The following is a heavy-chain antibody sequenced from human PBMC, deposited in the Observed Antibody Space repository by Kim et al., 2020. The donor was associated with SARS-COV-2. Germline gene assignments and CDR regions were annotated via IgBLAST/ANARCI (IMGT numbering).Heavy chain of an antibody. Sequence: GGSLRLSCTASGFTFGDYAMSWFRQAPGKVLEWVGFIRSKAYGGTTEYAASVKGRFTISRDDSKSIAYLQMNSLKTEDTAVYYCTRERERGYFDWLGPYPDFDYWGQGTLVTVSS. V-gene: IGHV3-49*03. CDR3: TRERERGYFDWLGPYPDFDY. CDR1: GFTFGDYA. D-gene: IGHD3-9*01. J-gene: IGHJ4*02. CDR2: IRSKAYGGTT.